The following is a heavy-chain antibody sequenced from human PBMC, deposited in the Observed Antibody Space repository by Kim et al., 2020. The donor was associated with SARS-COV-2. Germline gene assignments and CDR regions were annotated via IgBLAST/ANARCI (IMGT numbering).Heavy chain of an antibody. Sequence: GGSLRLSCEASGFTLSNYAMHWVRQAPGKGLEWVTFLSFVGDKEYYIDSVKGRFTISRDNSKNTLYLQMNNLRREDTAVYYCARGLPVTTFYYYYGMDVWGQGTTVTVSS. CDR3: ARGLPVTTFYYYYGMDV. J-gene: IGHJ6*02. V-gene: IGHV3-30*04. D-gene: IGHD4-17*01. CDR1: GFTLSNYA. CDR2: LSFVGDKE.